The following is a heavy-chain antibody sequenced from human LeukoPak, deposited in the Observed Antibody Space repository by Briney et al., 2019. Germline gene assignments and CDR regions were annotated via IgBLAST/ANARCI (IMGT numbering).Heavy chain of an antibody. J-gene: IGHJ4*02. CDR3: ARAGYDFWSGYGNFDY. CDR2: IYYSGST. D-gene: IGHD3-3*01. CDR1: GGSISSYY. V-gene: IGHV4-59*08. Sequence: PSETLSLTCTVSGGSISSYYWSWIRQPPGKGLEWIGYIYYSGSTNYNPSLKSRVTISVDTSKNQFSLKLSSVTAADTAVYYCARAGYDFWSGYGNFDYWGQGTLVTVSS.